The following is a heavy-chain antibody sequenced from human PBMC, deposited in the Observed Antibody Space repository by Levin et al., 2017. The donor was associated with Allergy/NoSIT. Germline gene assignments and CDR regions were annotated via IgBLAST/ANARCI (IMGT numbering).Heavy chain of an antibody. Sequence: LSLTCAASGFTFRNVWMNWVRQAPGKGLEWVGRIKSITDGGTTDYAAPVKGRFIISRDDSKNTLYLHLNSLITEDTAVYYCVAAAGGYWGQGTRVTVSS. CDR3: VAAAGGY. CDR1: GFTFRNVW. V-gene: IGHV3-15*05. D-gene: IGHD6-13*01. J-gene: IGHJ4*02. CDR2: IKSITDGGTT.